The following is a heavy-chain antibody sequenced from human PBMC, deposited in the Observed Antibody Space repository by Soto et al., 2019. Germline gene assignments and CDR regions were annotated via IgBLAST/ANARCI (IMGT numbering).Heavy chain of an antibody. CDR1: GFTFSSYG. CDR3: AKDRRPNYYYGMDV. J-gene: IGHJ6*02. D-gene: IGHD6-25*01. Sequence: QVQLVESGGGVVQPGRSLRLSCAASGFTFSSYGMHWVRQAPGKGLEWVAVISYDGSNKYYADSVKGRFTISRDNSKNTLYLQMNSLRAEDTAVYYCAKDRRPNYYYGMDVSGQRTTVTVSS. CDR2: ISYDGSNK. V-gene: IGHV3-30*18.